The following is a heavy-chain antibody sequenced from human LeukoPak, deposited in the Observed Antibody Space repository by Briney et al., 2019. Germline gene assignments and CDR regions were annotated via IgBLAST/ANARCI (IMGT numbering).Heavy chain of an antibody. Sequence: GGSLRLSCAASGFTFSSYGMHWVRQAPGKGLEWVAVISYDGSNKYYADSVKGRFTISRDNIKDTLYLEMNSLRVEDTAVYTCATKLDRLATSDYWGQGTLVTVSS. D-gene: IGHD5-12*01. CDR2: ISYDGSNK. V-gene: IGHV3-30*03. CDR3: ATKLDRLATSDY. J-gene: IGHJ4*02. CDR1: GFTFSSYG.